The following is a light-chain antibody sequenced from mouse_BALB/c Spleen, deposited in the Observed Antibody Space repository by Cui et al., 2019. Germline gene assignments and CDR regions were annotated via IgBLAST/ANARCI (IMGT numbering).Light chain of an antibody. Sequence: DSVMSKPPSFRTVSAGEKVTMSSKSSHSLLNRITRWDYLAWYQRKPGQSPKLLIYWASTRESGVPDPFTASGSGTDFTLTNSSVPAEDLAVYYCTQSYNLSTFGGGTKLEIK. CDR1: HSLLNRITRWDY. CDR2: WAS. J-gene: IGKJ2*01. CDR3: TQSYNLST. V-gene: IGKV8-21*01.